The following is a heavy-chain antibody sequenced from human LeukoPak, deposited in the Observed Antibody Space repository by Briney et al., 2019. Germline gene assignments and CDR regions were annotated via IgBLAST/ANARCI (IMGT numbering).Heavy chain of an antibody. Sequence: GGSLRLSCAASGFPFRSYGIHWVRQAPGKGLEWVSGTGSTGVSTFYADSVKGRFTVSRDNSKNTLSLQMNSLRAEDTAVYYCAKDPGVVPAHYFDYWGQGTLVTVSS. CDR3: AKDPGVVPAHYFDY. D-gene: IGHD2-2*01. CDR1: GFPFRSYG. J-gene: IGHJ4*02. CDR2: TGSTGVST. V-gene: IGHV3-23*01.